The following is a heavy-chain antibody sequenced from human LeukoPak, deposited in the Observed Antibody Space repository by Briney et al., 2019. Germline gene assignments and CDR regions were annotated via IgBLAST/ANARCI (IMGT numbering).Heavy chain of an antibody. CDR1: GLAFSTSG. D-gene: IGHD1-14*01. CDR2: IGPTGSDR. Sequence: GGSLRLPCTASGLAFSTSGFNWVRQAPGKGLEWVASIGPTGSDRYHADSIKGRFTISRDNANNFLYLQMNSLRAEDTAVYYCATETNGRHYDYWGQGTLLTVSS. V-gene: IGHV3-21*06. J-gene: IGHJ4*02. CDR3: ATETNGRHYDY.